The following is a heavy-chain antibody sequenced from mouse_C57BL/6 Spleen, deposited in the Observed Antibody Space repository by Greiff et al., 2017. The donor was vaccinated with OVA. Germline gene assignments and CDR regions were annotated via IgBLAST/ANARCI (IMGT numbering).Heavy chain of an antibody. J-gene: IGHJ4*01. CDR1: GFTFSDYY. D-gene: IGHD1-1*01. CDR3: ARRTTDDGMDY. CDR2: ISNGGGST. Sequence: EVKLMESGGGLVQPGGSLKLSCAASGFTFSDYYMYWVRQTPEKRLEWVAYISNGGGSTYYPDTVKGRFTISRDNAKNTLYLQMSRLKSEDTAMYYCARRTTDDGMDYWGQGTSVTVSA. V-gene: IGHV5-12*01.